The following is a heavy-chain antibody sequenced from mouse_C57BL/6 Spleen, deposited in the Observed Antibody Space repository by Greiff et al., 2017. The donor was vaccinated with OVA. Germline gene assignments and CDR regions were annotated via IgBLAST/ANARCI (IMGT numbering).Heavy chain of an antibody. CDR2: IYPGDGDT. J-gene: IGHJ2*01. D-gene: IGHD1-1*01. Sequence: VQLQQSGAELVKPGASVKISCKASGYAFSSYWMNWVKQRPGKGLEWIGQIYPGDGDTNYNGKFKGKATLTADKSPSTAYMQLSSLTSEDSAVYYCARLGSYASSLDYWGQGTTLTVSS. V-gene: IGHV1-80*01. CDR1: GYAFSSYW. CDR3: ARLGSYASSLDY.